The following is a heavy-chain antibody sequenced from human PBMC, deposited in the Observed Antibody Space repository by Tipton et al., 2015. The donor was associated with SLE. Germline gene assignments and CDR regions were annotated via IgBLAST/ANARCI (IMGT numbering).Heavy chain of an antibody. CDR1: GGSISSYY. CDR3: ARVHCKGDAFDI. V-gene: IGHV4-59*01. J-gene: IGHJ3*02. Sequence: TLSLTCTVSGGSISSYYWSWIRQPPGKGLPCMGYIYYSGSTNYNPSLKSRVTMSVDTSQNQLSLRLSSATAADTAVYYCARVHCKGDAFDIWGQGSMVTVSS. D-gene: IGHD2/OR15-2a*01. CDR2: IYYSGST.